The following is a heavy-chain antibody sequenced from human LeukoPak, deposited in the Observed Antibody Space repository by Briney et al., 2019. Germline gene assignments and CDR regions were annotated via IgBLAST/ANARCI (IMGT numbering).Heavy chain of an antibody. D-gene: IGHD2-21*01. CDR2: IYSGGNT. Sequence: GGSLRLSCTVSGFTVSSNSMSWVRQAPGKGLEWVSFIYSGGNTHYSDSVKGRFTISRDNSKNTLYLQMNSLRAEDTAVYYRARRAGECSHPYDYWGQGTLVTVSS. J-gene: IGHJ4*02. CDR1: GFTVSSNS. CDR3: ARRAGECSHPYDY. V-gene: IGHV3-53*01.